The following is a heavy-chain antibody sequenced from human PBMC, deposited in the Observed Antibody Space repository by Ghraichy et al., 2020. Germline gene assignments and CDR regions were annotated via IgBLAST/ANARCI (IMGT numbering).Heavy chain of an antibody. Sequence: SETLSLTCTVSGGSISSYYWSWIRQPPGKGLEWIGYIYYSGSTNYNPSLKSRVTISVDTSKNQFSLKLSSVTAADTAVYYCARAWPAGAFYFDYWGQGTLVTVSS. CDR3: ARAWPAGAFYFDY. D-gene: IGHD3-3*02. J-gene: IGHJ4*02. CDR2: IYYSGST. V-gene: IGHV4-59*08. CDR1: GGSISSYY.